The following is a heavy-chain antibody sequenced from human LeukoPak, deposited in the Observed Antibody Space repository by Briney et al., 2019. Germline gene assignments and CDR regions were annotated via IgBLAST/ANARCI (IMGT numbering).Heavy chain of an antibody. V-gene: IGHV3-53*01. CDR2: IYSDGRT. CDR1: GFSFGSYW. J-gene: IGHJ3*02. D-gene: IGHD3-10*01. Sequence: PGGSLRLSCVASGFSFGSYWMAWVRQAPGKGLERVSVIYSDGRTYYADSVKGRFTISRDNSKNTLYLQMNSLRAEDTAVYYCARDSGRFDAFDIWGQGTMVTVSS. CDR3: ARDSGRFDAFDI.